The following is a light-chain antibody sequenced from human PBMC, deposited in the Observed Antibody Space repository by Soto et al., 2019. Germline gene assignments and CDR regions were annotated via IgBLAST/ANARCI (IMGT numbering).Light chain of an antibody. V-gene: IGKV1-5*03. J-gene: IGKJ1*01. CDR1: QSISSW. CDR3: QQYYRYPWT. CDR2: KAS. Sequence: DIQMTQSPSTLSASVGDRVTITCRASQSISSWLAWYQQKQGKAPKGLIYKASTLESGAPSRFSGSGSGTAGTITISSLQPDDVETYDGQQYYRYPWTFGQGTKVDIK.